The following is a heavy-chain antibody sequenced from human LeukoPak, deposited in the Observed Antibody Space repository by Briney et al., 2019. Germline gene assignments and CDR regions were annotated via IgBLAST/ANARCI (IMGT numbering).Heavy chain of an antibody. CDR1: GFTFSDHY. V-gene: IGHV3-11*04. D-gene: IGHD3-16*02. J-gene: IGHJ4*02. CDR2: ISSSGNTI. Sequence: GGSLRLSCAASGFTFSDHYMSWIRQAPGKGLEWVSYISSSGNTIYYAGSVKGRFTISRDNAKNSLYLQMNSLRAEDTAVYYCARVGVWGSYRPLDYWGQGTLVTVSS. CDR3: ARVGVWGSYRPLDY.